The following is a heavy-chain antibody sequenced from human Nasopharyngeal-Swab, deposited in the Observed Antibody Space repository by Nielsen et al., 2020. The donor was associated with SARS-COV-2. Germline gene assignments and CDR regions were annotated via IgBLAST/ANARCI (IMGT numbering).Heavy chain of an antibody. V-gene: IGHV1-8*01. D-gene: IGHD3-10*01. J-gene: IGHJ6*02. CDR1: GCTFTSYD. CDR2: MNPNSGNT. CDR3: ARRGISGFITMVRGVISYGMDV. Sequence: ASVKVSCKASGCTFTSYDINWVRQATGQGLEWMGWMNPNSGNTGYAQKFQGRVTMTRNTSISTAYMELSSLRSEDTAMYYCARRGISGFITMVRGVISYGMDVWGQGTTVTVSS.